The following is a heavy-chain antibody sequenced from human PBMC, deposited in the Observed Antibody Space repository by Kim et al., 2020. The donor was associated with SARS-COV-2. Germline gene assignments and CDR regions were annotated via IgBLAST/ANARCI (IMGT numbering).Heavy chain of an antibody. V-gene: IGHV4-39*07. J-gene: IGHJ4*02. D-gene: IGHD3-9*01. Sequence: YHPSLKRRVTISVDTSKNQFSLKLSSVTAADTAVYYCARGNFDWLSAIGYWGQGTLVTVSS. CDR3: ARGNFDWLSAIGY.